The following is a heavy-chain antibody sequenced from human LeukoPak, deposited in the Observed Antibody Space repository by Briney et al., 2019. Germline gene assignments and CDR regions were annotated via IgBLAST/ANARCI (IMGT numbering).Heavy chain of an antibody. J-gene: IGHJ4*02. CDR1: GFTFSNFW. CDR3: ARAANYARDY. CDR2: IKQDETEK. V-gene: IGHV3-7*03. Sequence: GGSLRLSCTASGFTFSNFWMGWVRQAPGKGLEWVANIKQDETEKFYLGSVKGRFTISRDNAKNSLYLQMNSLRAEDTAVYYCARAANYARDYWGQGTLVTVSS. D-gene: IGHD4/OR15-4a*01.